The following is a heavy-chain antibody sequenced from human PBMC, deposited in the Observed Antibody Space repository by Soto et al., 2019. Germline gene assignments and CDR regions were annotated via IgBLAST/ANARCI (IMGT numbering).Heavy chain of an antibody. CDR3: AREITGTTHNWFDP. CDR2: ISAYNGNT. V-gene: IGHV1-18*01. D-gene: IGHD1-7*01. Sequence: ASVKVSCKASGYTFTSYGISWVRQAPGQGLEWMGWISAYNGNTNYAQKLQGRVTMTTDTSTSTAYMELRSLRSDDTAVYYCAREITGTTHNWFDPWGQGTLVTVSS. J-gene: IGHJ5*02. CDR1: GYTFTSYG.